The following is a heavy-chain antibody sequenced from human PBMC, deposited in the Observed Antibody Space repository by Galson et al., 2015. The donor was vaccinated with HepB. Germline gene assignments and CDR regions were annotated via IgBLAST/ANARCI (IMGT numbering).Heavy chain of an antibody. CDR1: GGAFHIFV. D-gene: IGHD1-14*01. J-gene: IGHJ5*02. CDR3: ARGGPRGGIEP. Sequence: SVEVSDKAYGGAFHIFVLSWAAQAPGQGPEWVGGFIAVPGVTTFAHNFPDGVIFTADTSTKTAYMEVTRLTSDDSAVYYCARGGPRGGIEPWGQGTLVTVSS. CDR2: FIAVPGVT. V-gene: IGHV1-69*10.